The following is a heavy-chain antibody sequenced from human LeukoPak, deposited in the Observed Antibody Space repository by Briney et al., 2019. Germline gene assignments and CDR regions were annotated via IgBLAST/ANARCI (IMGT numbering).Heavy chain of an antibody. CDR2: INPNSGGT. J-gene: IGHJ6*03. V-gene: IGHV1-2*02. Sequence: ASVKVSCKASGYTLTGYYMHWVRQAPGQGLEWMGWINPNSGGTNYAQKFQGRVTMTRDTSISTAYMELSRLRSDDTAVYYCARDVAYGYSSTRPPYYYYYMDVWGKGTTVTVSS. CDR1: GYTLTGYY. CDR3: ARDVAYGYSSTRPPYYYYYMDV. D-gene: IGHD6-13*01.